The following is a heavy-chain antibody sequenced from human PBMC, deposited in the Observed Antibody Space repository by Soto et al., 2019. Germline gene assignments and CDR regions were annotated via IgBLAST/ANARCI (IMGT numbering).Heavy chain of an antibody. V-gene: IGHV4-61*01. CDR3: AGTRGSGRTFDY. CDR2: IYYSGST. D-gene: IGHD1-1*01. Sequence: PSETLSLTCTVSGGSVSSGSYYWSWIRQPPGKGLEWIGYIYYSGSTNYNPSLKSRVTISVDTSKNQFSLKLTSVTAADTAVYYCAGTRGSGRTFDYWGQGALVTVSS. J-gene: IGHJ4*02. CDR1: GGSVSSGSYY.